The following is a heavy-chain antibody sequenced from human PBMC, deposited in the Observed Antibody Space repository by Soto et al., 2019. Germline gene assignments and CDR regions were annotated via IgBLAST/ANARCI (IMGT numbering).Heavy chain of an antibody. Sequence: QITLKESGPTLVKPTQTLTLTCTFSGFSLSTSGVGVGWIRQPPGKALEWLALIYWDDDKRYSPSLKSRLTIPKDTSKNQVVLTMTNMDPVDTATYYCARLPHSSGWYGSWFDPWGQGTLVTVSS. CDR1: GFSLSTSGVG. CDR2: IYWDDDK. V-gene: IGHV2-5*02. D-gene: IGHD6-19*01. CDR3: ARLPHSSGWYGSWFDP. J-gene: IGHJ5*02.